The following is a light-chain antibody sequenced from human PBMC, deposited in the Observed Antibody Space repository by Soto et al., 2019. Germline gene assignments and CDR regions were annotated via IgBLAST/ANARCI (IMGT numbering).Light chain of an antibody. CDR3: QQLNNLPRA. J-gene: IGKJ1*01. CDR2: GAS. V-gene: IGKV1-9*01. Sequence: EIQLTQSPSFLSASVGDRVTITCRASQGISSYLAWYQQRPGKAPKLLMYGASTLQSGDPRRFSGSASGKTFTLVINNLQPEEFATYYCQQLNNLPRAFGQGTKVE. CDR1: QGISSY.